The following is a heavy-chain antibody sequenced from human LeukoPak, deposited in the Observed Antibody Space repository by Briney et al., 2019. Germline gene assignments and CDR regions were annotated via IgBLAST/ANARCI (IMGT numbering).Heavy chain of an antibody. CDR2: IWYDGSNK. V-gene: IGHV3-33*01. Sequence: GGSLRLSCAASGFTFSSYGMHWVRQAPGTGLEWVTVIWYDGSNKYYADSVKGRLTISRDNSKNTLYLQMNSLRAEDTAVYYCARERWELPDKYGMDAWGQGTTVTVSS. CDR3: ARERWELPDKYGMDA. CDR1: GFTFSSYG. J-gene: IGHJ6*02. D-gene: IGHD1-26*01.